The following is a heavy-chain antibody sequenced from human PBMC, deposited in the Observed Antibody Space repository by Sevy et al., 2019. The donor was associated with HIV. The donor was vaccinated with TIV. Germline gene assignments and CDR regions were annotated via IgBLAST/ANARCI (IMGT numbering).Heavy chain of an antibody. J-gene: IGHJ4*02. CDR1: GFTFSSYA. Sequence: GGSLRLSCAASGFTFSSYAMSWVRQAPGKGLEWVSAISGSGGSTYYADSVKGRFTISRDNSKNRLYLQMNSLGAEDTAVYYCAKVLRFLEWLFDYWGQGTLVTVSS. D-gene: IGHD3-3*01. V-gene: IGHV3-23*01. CDR3: AKVLRFLEWLFDY. CDR2: ISGSGGST.